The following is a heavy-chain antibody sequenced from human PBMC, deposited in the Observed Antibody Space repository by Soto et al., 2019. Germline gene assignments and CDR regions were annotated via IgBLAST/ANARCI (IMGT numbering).Heavy chain of an antibody. CDR2: IYYSGST. J-gene: IGHJ4*02. Sequence: QVQLQESGPGLVKPSQTLSLTCTVSGGSISSGGYYWSWIRQHPGKGLEWIGYIYYSGSTYYKPSLKSRVTISVDTCKNQFSLKLSSVTAADTAVYYCARDGGGYSSSWYPFDYWGQGTLVTVSS. CDR3: ARDGGGYSSSWYPFDY. D-gene: IGHD6-13*01. V-gene: IGHV4-31*03. CDR1: GGSISSGGYY.